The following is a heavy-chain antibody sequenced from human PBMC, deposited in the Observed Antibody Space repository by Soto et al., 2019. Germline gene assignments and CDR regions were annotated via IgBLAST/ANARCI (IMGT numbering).Heavy chain of an antibody. J-gene: IGHJ4*02. Sequence: DTLSLTCTVSGDSIGTTHSYWAWIRQSPGKGLEWIGNIHYSGSTYYMPSLRSRVTLSVDTSKNQFSLRLTSVTAEDTAVYYCARHEGNGNVWPLDYWGQGILVTVSS. V-gene: IGHV4-39*01. CDR3: ARHEGNGNVWPLDY. D-gene: IGHD2-8*01. CDR2: IHYSGST. CDR1: GDSIGTTHSY.